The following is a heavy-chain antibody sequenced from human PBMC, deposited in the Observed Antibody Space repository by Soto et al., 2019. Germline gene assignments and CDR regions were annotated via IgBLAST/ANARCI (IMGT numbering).Heavy chain of an antibody. D-gene: IGHD3-16*01. CDR2: ISGCGGST. J-gene: IGHJ4*02. CDR3: AKDKGLRWGPDY. V-gene: IGHV3-23*01. Sequence: SGGSLRLSCAASGFSFSTYAMNWVRQAPGKGLEWVSAISGCGGSTYYADSVKGRFTISRDNSKNTLYLQMNSLRAEDTAVYYCAKDKGLRWGPDYWGQGTLVTVSS. CDR1: GFSFSTYA.